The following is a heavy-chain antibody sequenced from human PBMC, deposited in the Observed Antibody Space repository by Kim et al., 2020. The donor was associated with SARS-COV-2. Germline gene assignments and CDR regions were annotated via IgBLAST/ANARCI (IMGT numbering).Heavy chain of an antibody. CDR2: ISYDGSNK. CDR1: GFTFSSYA. D-gene: IGHD2-8*02. J-gene: IGHJ4*02. V-gene: IGHV3-30*04. Sequence: GGSLRLSCAATGFTFSSYAMHWVRQVPGKVQEWVAVISYDGSNKYYADSVKGRFTISIDNSKNTLYLQMNSLRAEDTAVYYCARGTGGRFDYWRQATLVT. CDR3: ARGTGGRFDY.